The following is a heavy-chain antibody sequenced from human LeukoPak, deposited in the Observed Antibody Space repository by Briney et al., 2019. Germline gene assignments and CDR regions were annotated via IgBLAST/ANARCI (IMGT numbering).Heavy chain of an antibody. J-gene: IGHJ5*02. D-gene: IGHD3-3*01. CDR3: ARGDYDFWSGYYSNWFDP. V-gene: IGHV4-61*08. CDR2: IYYSGST. CDR1: GGSINSGGYY. Sequence: SETLSLTCTVSGGSINSGGYYWAWIRQPPGKGLEWIGYIYYSGSTNYNPSLKSRVTISVDTSKNQFSLKLSSVTAADTAVYYCARGDYDFWSGYYSNWFDPWGQGTLVTVSS.